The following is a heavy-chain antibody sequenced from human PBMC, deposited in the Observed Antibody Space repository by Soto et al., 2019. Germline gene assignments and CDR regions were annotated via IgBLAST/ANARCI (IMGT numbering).Heavy chain of an antibody. CDR1: GFTFSDFY. V-gene: IGHV3-11*01. J-gene: IGHJ4*02. Sequence: QVQLVESGGGLVKPGGSLRLSCAASGFTFSDFYMSLIRQAPGKRLEWISYISSGSTNIFYADSVKGRFTVSRDNAKNSVYLQMDSLRAEDTAVYYCARDRNAAGSDYWGQGTLVTVSS. CDR3: ARDRNAAGSDY. CDR2: ISSGSTNI. D-gene: IGHD1-1*01.